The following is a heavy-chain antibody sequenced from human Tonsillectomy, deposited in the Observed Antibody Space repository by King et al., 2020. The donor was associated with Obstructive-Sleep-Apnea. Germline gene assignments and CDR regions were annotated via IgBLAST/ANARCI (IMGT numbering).Heavy chain of an antibody. V-gene: IGHV1-8*01. J-gene: IGHJ6*02. CDR2: MKPNSGNT. CDR1: GYTFTRYD. CDR3: AGRAGGAVGDV. Sequence: VQLVESGAEVKKPGASVKVSCKASGYTFTRYDINWVRQATGQGLEWMGWMKPNSGNTGYAQQFQGRVTITRNTSITTAYMELSSLRSEDTALYYCAGRAGGAVGDVWGQGTTVTVSS. D-gene: IGHD6-19*01.